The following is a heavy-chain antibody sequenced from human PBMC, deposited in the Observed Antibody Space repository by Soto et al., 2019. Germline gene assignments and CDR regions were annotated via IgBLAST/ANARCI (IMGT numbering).Heavy chain of an antibody. CDR3: TSPEGWVSAAKGY. D-gene: IGHD6-13*01. Sequence: VQLVESGGGSVEPGGSLRLSCTTAGFTFADAWMNWIRQAPGMGPEWVGRIKTKSNGETTDYAAAVKGRFTSSRDDAERTVYLEMASLKSEDTGVYYCTSPEGWVSAAKGYWGQGVLVTVSS. CDR1: GFTFADAW. V-gene: IGHV3-15*07. CDR2: IKTKSNGETT. J-gene: IGHJ4*02.